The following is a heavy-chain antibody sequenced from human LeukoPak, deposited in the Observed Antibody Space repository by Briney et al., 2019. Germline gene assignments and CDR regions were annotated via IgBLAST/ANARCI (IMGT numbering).Heavy chain of an antibody. CDR1: GFTFSSYS. J-gene: IGHJ4*02. Sequence: GGSLRLSCAASGFTFSSYSMNWVRQAPGKGLEWVSSISSSSSYIYYADSVKGRFTISRDNAKNSLYLRMNSLRAEDTAVYYCARTLRDGYNPFDYWGQGTLVTVSS. CDR3: ARTLRDGYNPFDY. D-gene: IGHD5-24*01. CDR2: ISSSSSYI. V-gene: IGHV3-21*04.